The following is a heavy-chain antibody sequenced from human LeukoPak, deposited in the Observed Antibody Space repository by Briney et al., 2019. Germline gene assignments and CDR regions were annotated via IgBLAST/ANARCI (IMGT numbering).Heavy chain of an antibody. J-gene: IGHJ4*02. Sequence: PSETLSLTCTVSGGSVSSGSYYWSWIRQPPGKGLEWIGYIYYSGSTTYNPSLKSRVTISVDTSKNKFSLKLSSVTAADTAVYYCARVPISTTARGYFDYWGQGTPVTVSS. V-gene: IGHV4-61*01. CDR3: ARVPISTTARGYFDY. D-gene: IGHD4-17*01. CDR2: IYYSGST. CDR1: GGSVSSGSYY.